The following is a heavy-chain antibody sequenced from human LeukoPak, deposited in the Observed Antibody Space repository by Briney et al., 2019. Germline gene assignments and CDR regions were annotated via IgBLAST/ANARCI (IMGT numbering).Heavy chain of an antibody. V-gene: IGHV3-33*06. CDR3: AKSVHGSYYDTSGYYYGGGDTFDI. CDR2: IWYDGSRE. Sequence: GGSLRLSCVGFGFTFGGNGIHWVRQAPGKGLEWLAVIWYDGSREYYADSVKGRFTISRDNSKNTLYLQMNSLRAEDTAVYYCAKSVHGSYYDTSGYYYGGGDTFDIWGQGTMVTVSS. D-gene: IGHD3-22*01. J-gene: IGHJ3*02. CDR1: GFTFGGNG.